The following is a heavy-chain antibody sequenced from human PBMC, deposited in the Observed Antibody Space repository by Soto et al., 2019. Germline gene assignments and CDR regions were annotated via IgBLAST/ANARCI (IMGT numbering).Heavy chain of an antibody. CDR3: ASGYYYGSGRDYYYYGMDV. D-gene: IGHD3-10*01. CDR1: GFTFSSYW. J-gene: IGHJ6*02. CDR2: IKQDGSEK. V-gene: IGHV3-7*05. Sequence: GGSLRLSCAASGFTFSSYWMSWVRQAPGRGLEWVANIKQDGSEKYYVDSVKGRFTISRDNAKNSLYLQMNSLRAEDTAVYYCASGYYYGSGRDYYYYGMDVWAKGPRSPSP.